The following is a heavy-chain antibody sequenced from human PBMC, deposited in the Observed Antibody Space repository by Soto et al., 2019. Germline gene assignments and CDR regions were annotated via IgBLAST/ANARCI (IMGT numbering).Heavy chain of an antibody. Sequence: GGSLTLSCAASGFTFSDDYMEGGRRASGEGLEWVGRTRNKANSYTTEYDASVKGRFTISRDDSKNSLNLQMNSLKTEDTAVYYCARQYYDSSGYYWSSAFDIWGQGTMVTVSS. CDR2: TRNKANSYTT. V-gene: IGHV3-72*01. CDR1: GFTFSDDY. D-gene: IGHD3-22*01. J-gene: IGHJ3*02. CDR3: ARQYYDSSGYYWSSAFDI.